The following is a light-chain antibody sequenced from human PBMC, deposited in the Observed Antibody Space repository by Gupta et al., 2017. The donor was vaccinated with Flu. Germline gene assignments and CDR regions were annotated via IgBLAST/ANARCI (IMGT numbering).Light chain of an antibody. J-gene: IGKJ4*01. Sequence: EIVLTQSPGTLSLSPGERATLSCRASQSVSSSYLAWYQQKPGQAPRLLIYGASSRATGIPDMCSGSGSGTDFTLTISRLEPEDVAVYYCQQYGSSRAFGGGTKVEIK. CDR3: QQYGSSRA. V-gene: IGKV3-20*01. CDR1: QSVSSSY. CDR2: GAS.